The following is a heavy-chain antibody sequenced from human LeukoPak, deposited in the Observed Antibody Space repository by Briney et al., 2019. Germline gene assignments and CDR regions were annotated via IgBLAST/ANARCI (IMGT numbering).Heavy chain of an antibody. CDR1: GGSFSGYY. D-gene: IGHD6-6*01. V-gene: IGHV4-34*01. Sequence: SETLSLTCAVYGGSFSGYYWSWIRQPPGKGLEWIGEINHSGSTNYNPSLKSRVTISVDTSKNQFSLKLSSVTAADTAVYYCARGRRVGNRPFDYWGQGTLVTVSS. CDR2: INHSGST. CDR3: ARGRRVGNRPFDY. J-gene: IGHJ4*02.